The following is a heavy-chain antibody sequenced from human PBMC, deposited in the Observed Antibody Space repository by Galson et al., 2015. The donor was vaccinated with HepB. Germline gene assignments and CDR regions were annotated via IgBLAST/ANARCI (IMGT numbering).Heavy chain of an antibody. J-gene: IGHJ5*02. Sequence: LSLTCAVSGGSISSGGYSWSWIRQPPGKGLEWIGYIYHSGSTYYNPSLKSRVTISVDRSKNQFSLKLSSVTAADTAVYYCARVRIQLGLQNWFDPWGQGTLVTVSS. D-gene: IGHD5-18*01. V-gene: IGHV4-30-2*01. CDR3: ARVRIQLGLQNWFDP. CDR2: IYHSGST. CDR1: GGSISSGGYS.